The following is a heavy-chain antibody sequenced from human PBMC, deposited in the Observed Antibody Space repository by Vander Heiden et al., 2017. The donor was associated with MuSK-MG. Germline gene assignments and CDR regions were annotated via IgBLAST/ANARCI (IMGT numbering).Heavy chain of an antibody. CDR1: GFMFDDHA. CDR2: INWNGVSV. CDR3: VGELWSDQHCFDS. Sequence: EVQLVESGGASVQPGRSLRLTCVGSGFMFDDHAMYWVRQAPGKGLEWVSGINWNGVSVGYADSVKGRFAISRDNAKNSLYLEMSSLNPEDTGLYYGVGELWSDQHCFDSWGQGTVVTISS. V-gene: IGHV3-9*01. D-gene: IGHD3-3*01. J-gene: IGHJ5*01.